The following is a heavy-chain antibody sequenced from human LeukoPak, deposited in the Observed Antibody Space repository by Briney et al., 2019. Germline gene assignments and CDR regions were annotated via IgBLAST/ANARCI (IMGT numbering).Heavy chain of an antibody. CDR1: GFTFSSDW. CDR3: ARGGTQSPID. J-gene: IGHJ4*02. V-gene: IGHV3-7*01. Sequence: GGSLRLSCAASGFTFSSDWMIWLRQAPEKGLERVANIKEDGSATYYVDSVKGRFTISRDNAKNSLYLQMNSLRVEDTAVYYCARGGTQSPIDWGPGTLVTVSS. CDR2: IKEDGSAT. D-gene: IGHD2/OR15-2a*01.